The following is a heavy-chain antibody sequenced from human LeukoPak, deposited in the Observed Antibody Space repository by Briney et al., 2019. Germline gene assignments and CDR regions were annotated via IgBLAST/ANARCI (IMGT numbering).Heavy chain of an antibody. Sequence: PSETLSLTCTVSGGSISSYYWSWIRQPPGKGLERIGYIYYSGSTNYNPSLKSRVTISVDTSKNQFSLKLSSVTAADTAVYYCARLLPAAAGGYFDYWGQGTLVTVSS. V-gene: IGHV4-59*08. J-gene: IGHJ4*02. CDR3: ARLLPAAAGGYFDY. D-gene: IGHD6-13*01. CDR2: IYYSGST. CDR1: GGSISSYY.